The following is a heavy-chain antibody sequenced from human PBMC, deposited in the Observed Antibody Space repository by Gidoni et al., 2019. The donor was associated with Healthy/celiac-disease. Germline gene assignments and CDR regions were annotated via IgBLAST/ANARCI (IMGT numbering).Heavy chain of an antibody. CDR3: AKADLGYCSSTSCSYFDY. J-gene: IGHJ4*02. CDR2: ISGSGGST. Sequence: EVQLLESGGGLVQPGGSLRLSCAASGFTFSSYAMSWVRQAPGKGLEGVSAISGSGGSTYYEDSVKGRFTISRDNSKNTLYLQMNSLRAEDTAVYYCAKADLGYCSSTSCSYFDYWGQGTLVTVSS. D-gene: IGHD2-2*01. V-gene: IGHV3-23*01. CDR1: GFTFSSYA.